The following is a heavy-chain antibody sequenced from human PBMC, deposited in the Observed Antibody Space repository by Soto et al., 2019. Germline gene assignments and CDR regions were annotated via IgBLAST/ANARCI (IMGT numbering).Heavy chain of an antibody. J-gene: IGHJ6*02. CDR2: IYSGGST. V-gene: IGHV3-53*01. Sequence: PGGSLRLSCAASGFTVSSNYMSWVRQAPGKGLEWVSVIYSGGSTYYADSVKGRSTISRDNSKNTLYLQMNSLRAEDTAVYYCARDGPILPRYDYYGMDVWGQGTTVTVSS. CDR3: ARDGPILPRYDYYGMDV. CDR1: GFTVSSNY.